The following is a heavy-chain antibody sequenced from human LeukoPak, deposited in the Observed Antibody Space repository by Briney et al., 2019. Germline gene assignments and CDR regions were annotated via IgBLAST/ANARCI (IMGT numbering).Heavy chain of an antibody. D-gene: IGHD6-13*01. J-gene: IGHJ6*02. V-gene: IGHV1-24*01. Sequence: GGSLRLSCAASGFTMSHYGVSWVRQAPGKGLEWLGGFDPEDGETIYAQKFQGRVTMTEDTSTDTAYMELSSLRSEDTAVYYCATDRSSPLYYYGMDVWGQGTTVTVSS. CDR1: GFTMSHYG. CDR3: ATDRSSPLYYYGMDV. CDR2: FDPEDGET.